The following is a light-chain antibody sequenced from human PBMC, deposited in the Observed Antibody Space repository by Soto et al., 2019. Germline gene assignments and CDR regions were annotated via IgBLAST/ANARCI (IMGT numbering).Light chain of an antibody. J-gene: IGLJ2*01. CDR3: QSYDSSNVV. CDR2: EDN. Sequence: NFMLTQPHSVSESPGKTVTISCTRSSGSSASNYVQWYQQRPCSAPTTVIYEDNQRPSGVPDRFSGSIDSSSNSASLTISGLKTEDEADYYCQSYDSSNVVFGGGTKLTVL. CDR1: SGSSASNY. V-gene: IGLV6-57*04.